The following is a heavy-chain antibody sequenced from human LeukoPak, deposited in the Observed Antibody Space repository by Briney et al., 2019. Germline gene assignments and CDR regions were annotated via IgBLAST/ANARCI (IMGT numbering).Heavy chain of an antibody. V-gene: IGHV4-59*01. CDR3: ASFSPPFWSGYRDY. D-gene: IGHD3-3*01. CDR1: GGSISSYY. J-gene: IGHJ4*02. Sequence: SETLSLTCTVSGGSISSYYWSWIRQPPGKGLEWIGYIYYSGSTNYNPSLKSRITISVDTSKNQFSLKLSSVTAADTAVYYCASFSPPFWSGYRDYWGQGTLVTVSS. CDR2: IYYSGST.